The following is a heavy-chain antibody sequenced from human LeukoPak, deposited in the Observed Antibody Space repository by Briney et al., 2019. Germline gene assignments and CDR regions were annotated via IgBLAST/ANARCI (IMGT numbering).Heavy chain of an antibody. CDR3: ARARTAQYNWFDP. Sequence: GGSLRLSSAASGFTCSSYSMNWVRQAPGRGLKWVSYISSSSSIIYYADSVKGRLTISRDNAKNSLYLQINSLRAEDTAVYYCARARTAQYNWFDPWGQGTLVTVSS. D-gene: IGHD4-17*01. V-gene: IGHV3-48*01. CDR1: GFTCSSYS. J-gene: IGHJ5*02. CDR2: ISSSSSII.